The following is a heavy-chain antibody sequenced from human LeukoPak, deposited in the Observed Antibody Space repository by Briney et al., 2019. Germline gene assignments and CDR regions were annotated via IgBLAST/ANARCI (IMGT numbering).Heavy chain of an antibody. D-gene: IGHD2-21*02. V-gene: IGHV4-61*02. J-gene: IGHJ5*02. CDR1: GGSISSGSYY. Sequence: SQTLSLTCTVSGGSISSGSYYWSWIRQPAGKGLEWIGRIYTSGSTNYNPSLKSRVTISVDTSKNQFSLKLSSVTAADTAVYYCVRDSTDLWFDPWGQGTLVTVSS. CDR3: VRDSTDLWFDP. CDR2: IYTSGST.